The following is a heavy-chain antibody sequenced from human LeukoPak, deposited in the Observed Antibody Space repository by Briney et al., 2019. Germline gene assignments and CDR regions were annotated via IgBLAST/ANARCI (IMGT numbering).Heavy chain of an antibody. CDR2: INSDGSST. CDR1: GFTFSSYW. CDR3: ARDGGYYYGDY. J-gene: IGHJ4*02. Sequence: GGSLRLSCAAFGFTFSSYWMHWVRQAPGKGLVWVSRINSDGSSTSYADSVKGRFTTSRDNAKNTLYLQMNSLRAEDTAVYYCARDGGYYYGDYWGQGTLVTVSS. V-gene: IGHV3-74*01. D-gene: IGHD3-22*01.